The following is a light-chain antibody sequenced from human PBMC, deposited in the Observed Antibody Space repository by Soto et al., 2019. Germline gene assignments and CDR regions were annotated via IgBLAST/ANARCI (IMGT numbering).Light chain of an antibody. CDR2: DKS. CDR1: QTVTGN. J-gene: IGKJ5*01. Sequence: EIVLTQSPGTLSLSPGDRATLSCRASQTVTGNYLAWYHQKPAQAPRLLIYDKSTRAPGVPSRFSGSGTGTDFTLTINSLQSDDFGVYYCQQYKNWPPSEFGQGTGLEI. V-gene: IGKV3-15*01. CDR3: QQYKNWPPSE.